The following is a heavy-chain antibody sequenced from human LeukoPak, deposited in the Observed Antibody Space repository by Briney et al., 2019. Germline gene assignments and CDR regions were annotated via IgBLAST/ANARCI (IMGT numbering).Heavy chain of an antibody. V-gene: IGHV1-2*02. CDR1: GGTFSSYA. Sequence: ASVKVSCKASGGTFSSYAISWVRQAPGQGLEWMGWISPNSGGTNYAQKFQGRVTMTRDASISTAYMELTRLTSDDTAVYYCARPGYCGGGSCSDWFDSWGQGTLVTVSS. D-gene: IGHD2-15*01. CDR3: ARPGYCGGGSCSDWFDS. J-gene: IGHJ5*01. CDR2: ISPNSGGT.